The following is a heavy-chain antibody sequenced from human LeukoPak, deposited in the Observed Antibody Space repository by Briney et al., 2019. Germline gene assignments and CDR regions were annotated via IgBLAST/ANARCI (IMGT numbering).Heavy chain of an antibody. CDR3: ARGILGGTIGLNY. D-gene: IGHD1-26*01. CDR2: VKHDGSET. CDR1: GFTFGNYW. J-gene: IGHJ4*02. Sequence: GGSLRLSCAASGFTFGNYWMSWVRQSPGKGLEWVANVKHDGSETYHVDAVKGRFSISRDNAGNSLYLQMNNLGAEDPAVYYCARGILGGTIGLNYWGQGILVTVSS. V-gene: IGHV3-7*01.